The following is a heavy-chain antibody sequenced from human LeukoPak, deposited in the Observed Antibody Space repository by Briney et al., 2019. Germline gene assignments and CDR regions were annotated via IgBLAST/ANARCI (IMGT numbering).Heavy chain of an antibody. CDR2: IWHDGSNK. V-gene: IGHV3-33*03. D-gene: IGHD6-19*01. J-gene: IGHJ3*01. CDR1: GFTFSYYA. Sequence: GGSLRLSCAGSGFTFSYYAMHWVRQAPGKGLEWVGVIWHDGSNKFYADSVKGRFTISRDNSNNTLDLQMNSLRADDTGVYYCASGQWLVGNAFDVWGLGTMVTVS. CDR3: ASGQWLVGNAFDV.